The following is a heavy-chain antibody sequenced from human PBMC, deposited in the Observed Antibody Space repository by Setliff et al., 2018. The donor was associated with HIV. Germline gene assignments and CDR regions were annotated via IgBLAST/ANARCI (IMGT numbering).Heavy chain of an antibody. V-gene: IGHV4-59*06. CDR3: ARNSKNWNYPVEYYDYYMDV. CDR1: GDSSSNGY. CDR2: IHYSGST. J-gene: IGHJ6*03. D-gene: IGHD1-7*01. Sequence: SETLSLTCTVSGDSSSNGYWTWVRQPPGKGLEWIGYIHYSGSTYFNPSLKSRVTISLDTSKNQFSLKVSSMTAADTAVYYCARNSKNWNYPVEYYDYYMDVWGTGTTVTVSS.